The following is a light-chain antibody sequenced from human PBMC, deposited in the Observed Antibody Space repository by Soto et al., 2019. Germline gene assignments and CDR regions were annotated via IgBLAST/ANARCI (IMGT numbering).Light chain of an antibody. CDR3: QQYDDWQT. CDR2: GAS. CDR1: ESVSSN. Sequence: EILLTQSPGTLSLSPGERATLSCRASESVSSNLAWYQQRPGQAPRLLIYGASTRATGNPSRSSGSGSGTELTVTISSMKSEDFAVYYCQQYDDWQTFGHGTKVDIK. V-gene: IGKV3-15*01. J-gene: IGKJ1*01.